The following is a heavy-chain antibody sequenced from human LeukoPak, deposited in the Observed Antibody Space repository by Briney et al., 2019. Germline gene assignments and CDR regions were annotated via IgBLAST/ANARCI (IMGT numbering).Heavy chain of an antibody. CDR3: AKGIQLWRPYFDY. D-gene: IGHD5-24*01. J-gene: IGHJ4*02. CDR1: EFTVSSNY. CDR2: IYSGVNT. V-gene: IGHV3-66*01. Sequence: GGSLRLSCAASEFTVSSNYMSWVRQAPGKGLEWVSIIYSGVNTHYADSVKGRFTISRDNSRNTLYLQMNSLRAEDTAVYYCAKGIQLWRPYFDYWGREPLSPSPQ.